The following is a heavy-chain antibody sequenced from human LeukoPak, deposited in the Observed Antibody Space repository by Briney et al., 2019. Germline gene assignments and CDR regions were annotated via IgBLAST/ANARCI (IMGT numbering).Heavy chain of an antibody. CDR1: GGSISSYY. Sequence: SETLSLTCTVSGGSISSYYWSWIRQPPGKGLEWIGYIYYSGSTNYNPSLKSRVPISVDTSKNQFSLKLSSVTAADTAVYYCARVFDDSSGYYRHLYFDYWGQGTLVTVSS. CDR2: IYYSGST. D-gene: IGHD3-22*01. CDR3: ARVFDDSSGYYRHLYFDY. V-gene: IGHV4-59*01. J-gene: IGHJ4*02.